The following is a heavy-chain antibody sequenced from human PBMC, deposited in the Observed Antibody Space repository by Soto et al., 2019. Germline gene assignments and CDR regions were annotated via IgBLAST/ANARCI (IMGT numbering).Heavy chain of an antibody. CDR3: AKAESSYASGWYAY. D-gene: IGHD6-19*01. CDR2: ISSAGRT. Sequence: EVQLLESGGGLVQPGGSLRLSCVASGFTFSNYAMSWVRQAPGKGLEWVSAISSAGRTYYADSVKGRFTISRDNSKNTLYLQMNSLSAEDTAVHYCAKAESSYASGWYAYWGQGTLVTVSS. V-gene: IGHV3-23*01. CDR1: GFTFSNYA. J-gene: IGHJ4*02.